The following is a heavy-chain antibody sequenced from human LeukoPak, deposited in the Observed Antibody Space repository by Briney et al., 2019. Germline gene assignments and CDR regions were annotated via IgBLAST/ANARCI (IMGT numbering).Heavy chain of an antibody. Sequence: TSETLSLTCTVSGGSISSSSYYWGWIRQPPGKGLEWIGSIYYSGSTYYNPSLKSRVTISVDTSKNQFSLKLSSVTAADTAVYYCASEIYDFWSGSAGTWAPWGQGTLVTVSS. CDR1: GGSISSSSYY. J-gene: IGHJ5*02. D-gene: IGHD3-3*01. CDR2: IYYSGST. V-gene: IGHV4-39*01. CDR3: ASEIYDFWSGSAGTWAP.